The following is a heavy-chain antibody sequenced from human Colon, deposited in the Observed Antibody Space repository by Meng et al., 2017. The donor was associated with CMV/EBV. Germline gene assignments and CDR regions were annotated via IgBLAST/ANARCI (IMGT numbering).Heavy chain of an antibody. CDR3: ARGFDFWRGSDFDY. Sequence: KAYEYTFTDYYLHWVRQAPGQGLEWMGWINPHNGATNFDQKFQDRVTMSRDTSITTAYMELSRLRVDDTAVYYCARGFDFWRGSDFDYWGQGTLVTVSS. D-gene: IGHD3-3*01. V-gene: IGHV1-2*02. J-gene: IGHJ4*02. CDR1: EYTFTDYY. CDR2: INPHNGAT.